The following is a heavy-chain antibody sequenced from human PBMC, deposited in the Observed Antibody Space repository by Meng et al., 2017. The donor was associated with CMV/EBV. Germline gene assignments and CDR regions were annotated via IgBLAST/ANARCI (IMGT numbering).Heavy chain of an antibody. CDR3: ATDILTHFDY. J-gene: IGHJ4*02. Sequence: QVYLGHSGAVVKKPGASVKFSCKSSGYTFTSYGISWVRQAPGQGLEWMGWISAYNGNTNYAQKLQGRVTMTTDTSTSTAYMELRSLRSDDTAVYYCATDILTHFDYWGQGTLVTVSS. V-gene: IGHV1-18*01. D-gene: IGHD3-9*01. CDR1: GYTFTSYG. CDR2: ISAYNGNT.